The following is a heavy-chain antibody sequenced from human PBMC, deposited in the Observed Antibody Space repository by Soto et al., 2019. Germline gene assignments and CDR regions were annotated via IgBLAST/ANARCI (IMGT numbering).Heavy chain of an antibody. J-gene: IGHJ5*02. D-gene: IGHD2-15*01. Sequence: QVQLVQSGAEVKKPGSSVKVSCKASGGTFSSYTISWVRQAPGQGLEWMGRIIPILGIANYAQKFQGRVTITADKSTSTAYMELSSLRSEDTAVYYCAREGPREIYWSGGSCYSPWFDPWGQGTLVTVSS. CDR3: AREGPREIYWSGGSCYSPWFDP. V-gene: IGHV1-69*08. CDR1: GGTFSSYT. CDR2: IIPILGIA.